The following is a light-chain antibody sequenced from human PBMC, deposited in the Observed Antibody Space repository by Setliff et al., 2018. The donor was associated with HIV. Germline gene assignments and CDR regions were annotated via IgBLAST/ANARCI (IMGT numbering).Light chain of an antibody. CDR1: SSDVGGYNY. CDR2: DVS. Sequence: QSVLTQPASVSGSPGQSITISCTGTSSDVGGYNYVSWYQQHPGKAPKLMIYDVSYRPSWVSDRFSGSKSGNTASLTISVLQAEDEADYYCSSYTSISALDVFGTGTKGTVL. J-gene: IGLJ1*01. V-gene: IGLV2-14*03. CDR3: SSYTSISALDV.